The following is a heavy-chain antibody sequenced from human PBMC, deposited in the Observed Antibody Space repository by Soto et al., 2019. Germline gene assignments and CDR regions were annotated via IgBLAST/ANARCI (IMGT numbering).Heavy chain of an antibody. Sequence: GSLRLSCAASGFTFSNAWMSWVRQAPGKGLEWVGRIKSKTDGGTTDYAAPVKGRFTISRDDSKNTLYLQMNSLKTEDTAVYYCTTDGILGYSYGPYYYGMDVWGQGTTVTVSS. CDR1: GFTFSNAW. CDR2: IKSKTDGGTT. CDR3: TTDGILGYSYGPYYYGMDV. J-gene: IGHJ6*02. D-gene: IGHD5-18*01. V-gene: IGHV3-15*01.